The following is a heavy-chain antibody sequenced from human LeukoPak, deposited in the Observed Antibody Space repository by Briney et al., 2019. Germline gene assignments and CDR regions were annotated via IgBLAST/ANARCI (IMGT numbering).Heavy chain of an antibody. J-gene: IGHJ3*02. CDR3: ARGKLLFRRSAFDI. D-gene: IGHD2-21*02. CDR1: GGTFSSYA. V-gene: IGHV1-69*01. CDR2: ITPIFGTA. Sequence: GASAKVSCKASGGTFSSYAISWVRQAPGQGLEWMGGITPIFGTANYAQKFQGRVTITADESTSTAYMELSSLRSEDTAVYYCARGKLLFRRSAFDIWGQGTMVTVSS.